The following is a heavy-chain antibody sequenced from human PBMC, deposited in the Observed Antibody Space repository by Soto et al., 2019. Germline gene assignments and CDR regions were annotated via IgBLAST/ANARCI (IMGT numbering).Heavy chain of an antibody. Sequence: PSETLSLTCAVSGGSISSSNWWSWVRQPPGKGLEWIGEIYHSGSTNYNPSLKSRVTISVDKSKNQFSLKLSSVTAADTAVYYCARDFFHSSYYDFWSGYPHYYGMDVWGQGTTVTVSS. J-gene: IGHJ6*02. CDR1: GGSISSSNW. V-gene: IGHV4-4*02. CDR2: IYHSGST. D-gene: IGHD3-3*01. CDR3: ARDFFHSSYYDFWSGYPHYYGMDV.